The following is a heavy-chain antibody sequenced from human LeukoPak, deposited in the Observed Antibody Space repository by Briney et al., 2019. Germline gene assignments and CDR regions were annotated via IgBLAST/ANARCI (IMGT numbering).Heavy chain of an antibody. CDR1: GFTFSSYA. CDR3: AKSAGFLEDAFDI. Sequence: PGGSLRLSCAASGFTFSSYAMSWVRQAPGKGLEWVSSISGSGGSTYYADSVKGRFTISRDNYKNTLYLQMNSLRAEDTAVYYCAKSAGFLEDAFDIWGQGTMVTVSS. D-gene: IGHD3-3*01. CDR2: ISGSGGST. J-gene: IGHJ3*02. V-gene: IGHV3-23*01.